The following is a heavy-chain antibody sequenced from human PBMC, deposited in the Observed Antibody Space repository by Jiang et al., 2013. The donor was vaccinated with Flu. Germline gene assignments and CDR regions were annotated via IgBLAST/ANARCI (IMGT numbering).Heavy chain of an antibody. CDR3: AHYGXMATIFAFDI. Sequence: KPTQTLTLTCTFSGFSLSTSGVGVGWIRQPPGKALEWLALIYWDDDKRYSPSLKSRLTITKDTSKNQVVLTMTNMDPVDTATYYCAHYGXMATIFAFDIWGQGTMVTVSS. D-gene: IGHD5-24*01. CDR1: GFSLSTSGVG. V-gene: IGHV2-5*02. J-gene: IGHJ3*02. CDR2: IYWDDDK.